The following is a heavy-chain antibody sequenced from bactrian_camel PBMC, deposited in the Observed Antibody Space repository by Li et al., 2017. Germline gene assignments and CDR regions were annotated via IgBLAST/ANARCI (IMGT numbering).Heavy chain of an antibody. CDR3: ARVGSFWSLT. Sequence: VQLVESGGGSVQPGGSLRLSCAASGYTYSSICMGWFRQAPGKGLEWASVMDADGGTTYYPDSMKGRFTISRSNLKNTLYLQLHSLKTEDTAMYYCARVGSFWSLTWGQGTQVTVS. J-gene: IGHJ4*01. D-gene: IGHD6*01. CDR1: GYTYSSIC. V-gene: IGHV3S1*01. CDR2: MDADGGTT.